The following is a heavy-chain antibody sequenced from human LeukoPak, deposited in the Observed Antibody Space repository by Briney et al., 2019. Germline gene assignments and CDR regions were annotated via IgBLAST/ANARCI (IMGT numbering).Heavy chain of an antibody. CDR2: TRNKTNIYTT. V-gene: IGHV3-72*01. D-gene: IGHD4-17*01. Sequence: PGGSLRPSCAASGFTFSDHYMDWVRQAPGKGLEWVGRTRNKTNIYTTEYAASVKGRFTISRDDSKNSLYLQINSLKTEDTAVYYCAREGHYGATYFDYWGQGSLVTVSS. J-gene: IGHJ4*02. CDR3: AREGHYGATYFDY. CDR1: GFTFSDHY.